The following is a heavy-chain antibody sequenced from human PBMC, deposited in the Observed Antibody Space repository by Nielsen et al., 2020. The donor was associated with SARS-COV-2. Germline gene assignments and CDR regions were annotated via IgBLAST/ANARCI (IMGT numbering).Heavy chain of an antibody. CDR2: ISWNSGSI. CDR3: AKLVDGLYYFDY. D-gene: IGHD2-2*01. J-gene: IGHJ4*02. V-gene: IGHV3-9*01. CDR1: GFTFDDYA. Sequence: SLKISCAASGFTFDDYAMHWVRQAPGKGLEWVSGISWNSGSISYADSVKGRFTISRDNAKNSLYLQMNSLRAEDTALYYCAKLVDGLYYFDYWGQGTLVTVSS.